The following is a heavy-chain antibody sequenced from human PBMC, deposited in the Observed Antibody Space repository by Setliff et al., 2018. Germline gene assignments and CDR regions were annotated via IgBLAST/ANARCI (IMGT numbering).Heavy chain of an antibody. J-gene: IGHJ6*03. V-gene: IGHV3-74*01. Sequence: GESLRLSCAASGFTFSNYWMHWVRQAPGKGPVWVSRINSDESRPNYADSVKGRFTISRDNAKNTLYLQMNSLRADDTAVYYCARDREGDGNYYMDVWGKGTTVTAP. CDR1: GFTFSNYW. CDR3: ARDREGDGNYYMDV. CDR2: INSDESRP. D-gene: IGHD1-1*01.